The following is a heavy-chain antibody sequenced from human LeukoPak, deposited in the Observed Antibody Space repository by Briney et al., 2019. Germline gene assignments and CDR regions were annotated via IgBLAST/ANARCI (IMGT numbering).Heavy chain of an antibody. CDR2: IYSGGTT. V-gene: IGHV3-53*01. J-gene: IGHJ3*02. CDR3: ARALGPLDAFDI. Sequence: GGSLRLSCAASGFTVSSNYMSWVRQAPGKGLEWVSVIYSGGTTYYADSVEGRFTISRDNSKNTLYLQMNSLRAEDTAVYYCARALGPLDAFDIWGQGTMVTVSS. CDR1: GFTVSSNY.